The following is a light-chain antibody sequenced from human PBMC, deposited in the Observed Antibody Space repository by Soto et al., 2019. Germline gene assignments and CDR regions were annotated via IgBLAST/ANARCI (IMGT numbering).Light chain of an antibody. Sequence: EIVMTQAPATLSVSPGDRATLCCRASQRGSDNLAWYQQKPGQAPRRLIYDAYTRAPGVPAGFSGTASGTEFTLSLSSLQSEDFAVYYCQQYHYWPYTFGQGTKLEIK. V-gene: IGKV3-15*01. J-gene: IGKJ2*01. CDR1: QRGSDN. CDR3: QQYHYWPYT. CDR2: DAY.